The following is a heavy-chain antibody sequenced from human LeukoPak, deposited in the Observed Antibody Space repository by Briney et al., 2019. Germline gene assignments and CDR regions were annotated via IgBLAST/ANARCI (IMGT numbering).Heavy chain of an antibody. CDR2: IIPIFGTA. J-gene: IGHJ6*03. D-gene: IGHD6-13*01. Sequence: ASVEVSCKAAGDTFSSYAISWVRQAPGQRLEWMGGIIPIFGTANYAQKFQGRVTITTDESPSTAYMELSSLRSEDTAVYYCARETGYSRRASIWYYYYRDVWGKGTTVTVSS. CDR3: ARETGYSRRASIWYYYYRDV. CDR1: GDTFSSYA. V-gene: IGHV1-69*05.